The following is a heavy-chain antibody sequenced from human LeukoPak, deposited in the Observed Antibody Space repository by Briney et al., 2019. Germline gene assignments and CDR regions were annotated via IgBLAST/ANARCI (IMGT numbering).Heavy chain of an antibody. J-gene: IGHJ4*02. CDR2: IIPIFGTA. Sequence: SVKVSCKASGGTFSSYAISWVRQAPGQGLEWMGGIIPIFGTANYAQKFQGRVTITTDESTSTAYMELSRLRSDDTAVYYCARGIVGATSYFDYWGQGTLVTVSS. V-gene: IGHV1-69*05. CDR1: GGTFSSYA. CDR3: ARGIVGATSYFDY. D-gene: IGHD1-26*01.